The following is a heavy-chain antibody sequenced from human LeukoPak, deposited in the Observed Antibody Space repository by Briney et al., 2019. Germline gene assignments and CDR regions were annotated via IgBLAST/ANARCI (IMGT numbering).Heavy chain of an antibody. V-gene: IGHV3-23*01. CDR2: ITTSDGNT. Sequence: GGPLRLPCAASGFTFSSYTMSWVRQAPGKGLEWVSTITTSDGNTYYADSVKGRFTVSRDNSKNTLFLQMNSLRAEDTAVYYCAKDGGLWVSAHWGDSWGRGTLVTVSS. CDR3: AKDGGLWVSAHWGDS. CDR1: GFTFSSYT. D-gene: IGHD7-27*01. J-gene: IGHJ4*02.